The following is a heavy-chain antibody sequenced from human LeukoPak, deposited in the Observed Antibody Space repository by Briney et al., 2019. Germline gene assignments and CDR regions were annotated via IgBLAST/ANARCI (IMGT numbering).Heavy chain of an antibody. CDR1: GYTFTSYD. Sequence: ASVKVSCKASGYTFTSYDINWVRQATGQGLEWMGWMNPNSGNTGYAQKFRGRVTMTRNTSISTAYMELSSLRSEDTAVYYCAKARRVGVPAASNYYYYMDVWSKGTTVTVSS. D-gene: IGHD2-2*01. CDR3: AKARRVGVPAASNYYYYMDV. CDR2: MNPNSGNT. J-gene: IGHJ6*03. V-gene: IGHV1-8*01.